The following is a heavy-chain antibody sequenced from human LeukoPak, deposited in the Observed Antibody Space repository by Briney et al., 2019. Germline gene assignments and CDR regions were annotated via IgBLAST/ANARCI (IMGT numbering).Heavy chain of an antibody. Sequence: GGSLRLSCAASGFTFSSYSMLWVRQAPGKGLEWVSYISSSSSTIYYADSVKGRFTISRDNAKNSLYLQMNTLRAEDTAVYYCARDRSGRSSGWYFFDYWGQGTLVPVSS. CDR2: ISSSSSTI. CDR1: GFTFSSYS. V-gene: IGHV3-48*01. J-gene: IGHJ4*02. D-gene: IGHD6-19*01. CDR3: ARDRSGRSSGWYFFDY.